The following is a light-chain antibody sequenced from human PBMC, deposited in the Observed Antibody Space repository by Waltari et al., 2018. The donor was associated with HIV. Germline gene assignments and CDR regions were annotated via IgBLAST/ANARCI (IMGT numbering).Light chain of an antibody. CDR1: QSVLYSSNNKNY. J-gene: IGKJ1*01. CDR2: WAS. CDR3: QQYYSTLRT. V-gene: IGKV4-1*01. Sequence: DIVMTQSPDSLAVSLGERATINCKSSQSVLYSSNNKNYLAWYQQKPGQPPKLLIYWASNRESGVPDRFSGSGSQTDFTLTISSLQAEDVAVYYCQQYYSTLRTFGQGTKVEIK.